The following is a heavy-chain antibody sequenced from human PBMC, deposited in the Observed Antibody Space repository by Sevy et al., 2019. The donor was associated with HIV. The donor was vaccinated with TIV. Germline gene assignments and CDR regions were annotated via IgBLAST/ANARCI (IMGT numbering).Heavy chain of an antibody. CDR2: INGHNGNT. V-gene: IGHV1-18*01. CDR3: AMYGYDGSGYQRGLFDF. Sequence: ASVKVSCKASGYIFTSYGISWVRQAPRQGLEWMGWINGHNGNTNYVQNLQGRVTMTTDTSTNTAYMELRSLRSDDTAVYYCAMYGYDGSGYQRGLFDFWGQGTLVTVSS. J-gene: IGHJ4*02. D-gene: IGHD3-22*01. CDR1: GYIFTSYG.